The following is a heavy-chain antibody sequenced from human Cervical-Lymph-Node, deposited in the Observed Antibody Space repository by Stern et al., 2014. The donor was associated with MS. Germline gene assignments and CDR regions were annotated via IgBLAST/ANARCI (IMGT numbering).Heavy chain of an antibody. CDR3: ARGGHDSSGYYYGEYFQH. CDR2: IIPIFCTA. Sequence: VQLVESGAEVKKPGSSVKVSCKASGGTFSSYAISWVRQAPGQGLEWMGGIIPIFCTANFGQKFQGRVAITADEATSTAYMELSSLRSEDTAVYYCARGGHDSSGYYYGEYFQHWGQGTLVTVSS. V-gene: IGHV1-69*01. D-gene: IGHD3-22*01. J-gene: IGHJ1*01. CDR1: GGTFSSYA.